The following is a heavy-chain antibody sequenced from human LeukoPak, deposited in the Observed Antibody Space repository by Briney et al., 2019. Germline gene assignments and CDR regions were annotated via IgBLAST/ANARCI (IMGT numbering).Heavy chain of an antibody. D-gene: IGHD3-10*01. J-gene: IGHJ4*02. CDR2: THGSEK. CDR1: GFIFSNYW. V-gene: IGHV3-7*03. CDR3: ARETPYGSLTFDY. Sequence: GGSLRLSCAASGFIFSNYWMSWVRQAPGKGLEWVANTHGSEKYYVDSVKGRFTISRDNAKNSLYLQMNSLRVEDTAVYYCARETPYGSLTFDYWGQGILVTVSS.